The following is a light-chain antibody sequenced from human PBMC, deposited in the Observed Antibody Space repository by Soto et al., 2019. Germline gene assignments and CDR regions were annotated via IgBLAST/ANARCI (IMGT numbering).Light chain of an antibody. CDR3: QAWDDTTGVV. CDR1: KLGERF. Sequence: SYELTQPPSVSVSPGQTASITCSGDKLGERFACWYQQKPGQSPVLVIYQDYRRPSGIPARFSGSNSGNTATLSISGTQAMDEADYYCQAWDDTTGVVFGGGTKVTVL. CDR2: QDY. V-gene: IGLV3-1*01. J-gene: IGLJ2*01.